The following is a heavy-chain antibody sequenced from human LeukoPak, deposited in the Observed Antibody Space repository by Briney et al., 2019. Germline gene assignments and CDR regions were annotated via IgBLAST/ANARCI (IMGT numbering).Heavy chain of an antibody. D-gene: IGHD3-22*01. J-gene: IGHJ6*03. CDR1: GYTFTGYY. CDR3: ARGPNYYDSGGYYSYYYYMDV. CDR2: INPNSGGT. V-gene: IGHV1-2*02. Sequence: ASVKVSCKASGYTFTGYYMHGVRQAPGQGLEWMGWINPNSGGTNYAQKFQGRVTMTRDTSISTAYMDLSRLRSDDTAVYYCARGPNYYDSGGYYSYYYYMDVWGKGTTVTVSS.